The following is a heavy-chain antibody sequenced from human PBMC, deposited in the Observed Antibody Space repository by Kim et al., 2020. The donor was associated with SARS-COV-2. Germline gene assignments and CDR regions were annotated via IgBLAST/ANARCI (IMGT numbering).Heavy chain of an antibody. CDR3: ARTYSTRWYYWEF. CDR1: GVSISGYY. J-gene: IGHJ4*02. V-gene: IGHV4-59*13. Sequence: SETLSLTCSVSGVSISGYYWSWIRQSPGKGLEWIGDMDYSGNTKYNPSLKSRATISGDTSKKLFSLTLTFVTEADTAVYYCARTYSTRWYYWEFWVRGTL. D-gene: IGHD6-13*01. CDR2: MDYSGNT.